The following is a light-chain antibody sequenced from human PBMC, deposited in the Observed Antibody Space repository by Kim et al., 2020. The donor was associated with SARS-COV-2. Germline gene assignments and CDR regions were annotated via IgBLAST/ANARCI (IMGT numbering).Light chain of an antibody. J-gene: IGLJ3*02. CDR3: QSFDTSLTGV. V-gene: IGLV1-40*01. CDR1: RFKMGANDE. CDR2: GNN. Sequence: GAKRTITWNGDRFKMGANDEVHRYQQLPGSAPKLLIHGNNNRPAGVPDRFSGSKSGTSASLAITGLQAEDEADYYCQSFDTSLTGVFGGGTQLTVL.